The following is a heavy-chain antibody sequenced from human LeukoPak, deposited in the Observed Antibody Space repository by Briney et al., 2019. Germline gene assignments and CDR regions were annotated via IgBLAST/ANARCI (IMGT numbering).Heavy chain of an antibody. CDR3: AKDWTPHNRVYDCFDF. CDR1: GFAFGVHA. CDR2: IGSGADL. V-gene: IGHV3-23*01. J-gene: IGHJ4*02. D-gene: IGHD3-16*01. Sequence: GGSLRLSCAASGFAFGVHAMSWVRQAPGKGPEWVATIGSGADLFYAESVKGRFTISRGDPRNTLWLQMNSLRAEGTAPYYCAKDWTPHNRVYDCFDFWGQGTQVTVSS.